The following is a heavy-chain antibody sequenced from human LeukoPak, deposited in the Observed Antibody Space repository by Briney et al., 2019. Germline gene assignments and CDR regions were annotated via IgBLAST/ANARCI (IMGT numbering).Heavy chain of an antibody. J-gene: IGHJ6*04. V-gene: IGHV3-7*01. D-gene: IGHD3-10*02. CDR1: GFTFSSYC. CDR3: AELGITMIGGV. CDR2: INQDGSEK. Sequence: GGSLRLSCAASGFTFSSYCMNWVRQAPGKGLEWVANINQDGSEKYYVDSVKGRFTISRDNAKNSLYLQMNSLRAEDTAVYYCAELGITMIGGVWGKGTTVTISS.